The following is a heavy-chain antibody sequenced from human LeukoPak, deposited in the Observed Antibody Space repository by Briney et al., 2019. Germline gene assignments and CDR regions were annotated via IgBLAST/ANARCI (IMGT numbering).Heavy chain of an antibody. CDR2: ISGSGGST. V-gene: IGHV3-23*01. CDR3: ARRLRWLQLLASDY. CDR1: GFTFSSYG. D-gene: IGHD5-24*01. Sequence: GGTLRLSCAASGFTFSSYGMRWVRQAPGKGLEWVSAISGSGGSTYYADSVKGRFTISRDNSKNTLYLQMNSLRAEDTAVYYCARRLRWLQLLASDYWGQGTLVTVSS. J-gene: IGHJ4*02.